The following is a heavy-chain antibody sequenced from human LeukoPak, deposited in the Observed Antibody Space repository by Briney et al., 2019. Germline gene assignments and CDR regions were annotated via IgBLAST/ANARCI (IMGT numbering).Heavy chain of an antibody. Sequence: PPETLSLTCTVSGGSISNYYWSWIRQPPGKGLEWIGYIYYSGSTNYNPSLKSRVTISVDTSKNQFSLKLSSVTAADTAVYYCARVSKLLPDYWGQGTLVTVSS. D-gene: IGHD2-15*01. CDR1: GGSISNYY. CDR3: ARVSKLLPDY. V-gene: IGHV4-59*01. CDR2: IYYSGST. J-gene: IGHJ4*02.